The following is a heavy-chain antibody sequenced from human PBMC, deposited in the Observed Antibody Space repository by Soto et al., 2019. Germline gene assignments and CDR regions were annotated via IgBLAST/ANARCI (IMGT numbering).Heavy chain of an antibody. V-gene: IGHV3-48*02. Sequence: EVQLVESGGGLVQPGGSLRLSCAASGFTFRTYSMNWVRQAPGKGLEWVSYISDSSSTMYYADSVKGRFTISRDNAKSSLYLHMSSLRDEATAVYYCVRRFGFWGQGPLVTVTS. CDR1: GFTFRTYS. CDR2: ISDSSSTM. CDR3: VRRFGF. J-gene: IGHJ4*02.